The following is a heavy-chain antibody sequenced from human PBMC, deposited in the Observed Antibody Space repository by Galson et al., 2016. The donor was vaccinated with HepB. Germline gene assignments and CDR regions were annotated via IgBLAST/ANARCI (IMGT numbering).Heavy chain of an antibody. J-gene: IGHJ4*02. D-gene: IGHD3-10*01. V-gene: IGHV3-30*12. CDR2: IWTDGSRK. CDR1: GFSFNTFA. CDR3: AAGKNYGSARY. Sequence: SLRLSCAASGFSFNTFAMHWVRQAPGKGLEWVAVIWTDGSRKYYADSVKGRLTVSRDNAKNTVYMEMNSLRAEDTAVYYCAAGKNYGSARYWGQGTLVTVSS.